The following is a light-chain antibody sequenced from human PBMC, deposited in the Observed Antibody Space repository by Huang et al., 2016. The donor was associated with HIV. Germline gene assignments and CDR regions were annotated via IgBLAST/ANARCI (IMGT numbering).Light chain of an antibody. CDR1: QSVSSS. Sequence: IVMTQSPATLSVSPGERATLSCRASQSVSSSLAWYQQKPGQAPRLLIYGASTRATGIPAWFSGSGSGTELTLTISSLQSEDFAVYYCQQYNTWPYTFGQGTKVEIK. V-gene: IGKV3-15*01. J-gene: IGKJ2*01. CDR2: GAS. CDR3: QQYNTWPYT.